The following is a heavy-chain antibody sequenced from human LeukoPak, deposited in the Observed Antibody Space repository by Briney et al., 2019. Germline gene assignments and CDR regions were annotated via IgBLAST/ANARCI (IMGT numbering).Heavy chain of an antibody. D-gene: IGHD3-10*01. Sequence: ASVKVSCNASGFRFASNGFTWVRQAPGQGLEWMGWISAYSGTTLYAQKFQDRLTMTTDTSTTTAYMELRSLGSDDTAVYYCARGFDAGNLYYYYYMDVWGKGTTVTVSS. CDR1: GFRFASNG. CDR3: ARGFDAGNLYYYYYMDV. CDR2: ISAYSGTT. J-gene: IGHJ6*03. V-gene: IGHV1-18*01.